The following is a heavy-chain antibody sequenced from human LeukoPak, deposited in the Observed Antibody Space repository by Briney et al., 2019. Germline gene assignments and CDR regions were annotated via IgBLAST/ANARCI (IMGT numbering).Heavy chain of an antibody. CDR3: ASHGGRWTGDDY. CDR1: GFTFSRYS. CDR2: ISSSSSYI. V-gene: IGHV3-21*01. Sequence: PGGSLRLSCAASGFTFSRYSMDWVRQAPGKGLEWVSSISSSSSYIYYADSVKGRFTISRDNAKNSLYLQMNSLRAEDTAVYYCASHGGRWTGDDYWGQGTLVTVSS. D-gene: IGHD4-23*01. J-gene: IGHJ4*02.